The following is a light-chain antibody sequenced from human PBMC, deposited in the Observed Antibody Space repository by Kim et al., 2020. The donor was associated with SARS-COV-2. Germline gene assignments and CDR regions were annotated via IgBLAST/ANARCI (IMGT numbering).Light chain of an antibody. Sequence: SSELTQDPAVSVALGQTVRITCQGDSLRSYYASWYQQKPGQAPVLVIYGKNNRPSGIPDRFSGSSSGNTASLTITGAQAEDEADYYCNSRDSSGNLNWV. J-gene: IGLJ3*02. V-gene: IGLV3-19*01. CDR1: SLRSYY. CDR3: NSRDSSGNLNWV. CDR2: GKN.